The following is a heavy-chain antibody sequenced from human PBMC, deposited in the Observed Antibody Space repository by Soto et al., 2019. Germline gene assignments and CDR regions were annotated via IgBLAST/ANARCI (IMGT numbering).Heavy chain of an antibody. CDR1: GGTFSSYT. J-gene: IGHJ4*02. CDR2: IIPILGIA. D-gene: IGHD5-18*01. CDR3: AREGGGVDTARSFDY. V-gene: IGHV1-69*08. Sequence: QVQLVQSGAEVKKPGSSVKVSCKASGGTFSSYTISWVRQAPGQGLEWMGRIIPILGIANYAQKFQGRVTITADKSTSTADMELSSLRSEDTAVYYCAREGGGVDTARSFDYWGQGTLVTVSS.